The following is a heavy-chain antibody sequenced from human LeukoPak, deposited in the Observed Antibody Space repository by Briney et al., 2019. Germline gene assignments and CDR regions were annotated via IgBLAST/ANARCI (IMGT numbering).Heavy chain of an antibody. J-gene: IGHJ5*02. D-gene: IGHD4-11*01. Sequence: GESLKISCQGSGYTFTNYWIGWVRQLPGKGLEWMGIIYPGGSDTRYSPSFQGQVTISADKSISTAYLQWNSLKASDTAMYYCARPLHDYSKYWFDPWGQGTLVTVSS. CDR3: ARPLHDYSKYWFDP. CDR2: IYPGGSDT. V-gene: IGHV5-51*01. CDR1: GYTFTNYW.